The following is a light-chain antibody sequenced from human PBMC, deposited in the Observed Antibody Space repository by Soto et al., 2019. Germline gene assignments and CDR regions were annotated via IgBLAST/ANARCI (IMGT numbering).Light chain of an antibody. Sequence: QTVVTQEPSFSVSPGGTVKLTCGLSSGSVSTSYYPSWYQQTPGQAPRTLIYNTNTRSSGVPDRFSGSILGNKAALTITGAQADDESDYYCVLYMGSGIGVFGGGTKVTVL. CDR2: NTN. J-gene: IGLJ2*01. CDR1: SGSVSTSYY. V-gene: IGLV8-61*01. CDR3: VLYMGSGIGV.